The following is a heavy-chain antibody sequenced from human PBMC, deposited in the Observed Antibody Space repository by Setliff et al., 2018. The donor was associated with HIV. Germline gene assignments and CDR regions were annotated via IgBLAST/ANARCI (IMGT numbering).Heavy chain of an antibody. Sequence: SVKVSCKGSGYRFMSYGFTWVRQAPGQGLEWMGMIIPMYNIPAYAQKFQGRVTFTADESTSTAYMELSSLSSEDTAVYYCARDQTGVAAAAFGGGSAWSDEGFDIWGQGTMVTVSS. V-gene: IGHV1-69*13. D-gene: IGHD6-13*01. J-gene: IGHJ3*02. CDR3: ARDQTGVAAAAFGGGSAWSDEGFDI. CDR2: IIPMYNIP. CDR1: GYRFMSYG.